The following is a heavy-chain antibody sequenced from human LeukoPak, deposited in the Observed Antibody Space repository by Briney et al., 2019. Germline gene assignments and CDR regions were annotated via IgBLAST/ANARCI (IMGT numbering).Heavy chain of an antibody. Sequence: PGGSLRLSCAASGFTFSSYAMSWVRQAPGKGLEWVSAISGSGGSTYYADSVKGRLTISRDNSKNTLYLQMNSLRAEDTAVYYCAKVPDSSGPYWYYFDYWGQGTLVTVSS. V-gene: IGHV3-23*01. CDR1: GFTFSSYA. CDR3: AKVPDSSGPYWYYFDY. J-gene: IGHJ4*02. CDR2: ISGSGGST. D-gene: IGHD3-22*01.